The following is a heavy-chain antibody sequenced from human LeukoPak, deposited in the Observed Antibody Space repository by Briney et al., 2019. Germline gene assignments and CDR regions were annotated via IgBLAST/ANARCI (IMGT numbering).Heavy chain of an antibody. Sequence: GGSLRLSCSASGLTFSSYAMHGVRQAPGKGLEWVEVISYDGSNKYYADSVKRRFTISRDNSKDTLYLQMNSLRAEDTAVYYCARSHISGSYARWGQGTLVTVSS. CDR2: ISYDGSNK. D-gene: IGHD1-26*01. CDR3: ARSHISGSYAR. V-gene: IGHV3-30-3*01. J-gene: IGHJ4*02. CDR1: GLTFSSYA.